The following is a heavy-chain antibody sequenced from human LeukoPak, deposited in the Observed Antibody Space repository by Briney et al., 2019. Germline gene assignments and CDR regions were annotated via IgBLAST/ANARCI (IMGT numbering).Heavy chain of an antibody. D-gene: IGHD6-13*01. CDR3: AKRELVIRYSSSWYLDY. Sequence: GGSLRLSCAASGFTFSSYAMSWVRQAPGKGLEWVSAISGSGGSTYYADSVKGRFTISRDNSKNTLYLQMNSLRAEDTAVYYCAKRELVIRYSSSWYLDYWGQGTLVTVSS. V-gene: IGHV3-23*01. CDR2: ISGSGGST. J-gene: IGHJ4*02. CDR1: GFTFSSYA.